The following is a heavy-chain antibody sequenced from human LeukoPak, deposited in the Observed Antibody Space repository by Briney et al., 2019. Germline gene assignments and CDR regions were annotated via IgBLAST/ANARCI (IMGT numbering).Heavy chain of an antibody. CDR3: ARGAVVVPAAMEVLNWFDP. CDR2: INHSGST. D-gene: IGHD2-2*01. J-gene: IGHJ5*02. Sequence: SETLSLTCAVYGGSFSGYYWSWIRQPPGKGLEWIGEINHSGSTNYNPSLKSRVTISVDTSKNQFSLKLSSVTAADTAVYYCARGAVVVPAAMEVLNWFDPWGQGTLVTVSS. CDR1: GGSFSGYY. V-gene: IGHV4-34*01.